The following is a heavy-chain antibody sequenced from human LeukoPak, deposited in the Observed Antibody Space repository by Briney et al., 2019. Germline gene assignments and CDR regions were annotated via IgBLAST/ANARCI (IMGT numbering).Heavy chain of an antibody. CDR2: INHSGST. V-gene: IGHV4-34*01. CDR1: GGSFSGYY. J-gene: IGHJ4*02. Sequence: SETLSLTCAVYGGSFSGYYWSWIRQPPGKGLEWIGEINHSGSTNYNPSLKSRVTISVDTSKNQFFLMLSSVTAADTAVYYCARVYFYFDYWGQGTLVTVSS. D-gene: IGHD3-9*01. CDR3: ARVYFYFDY.